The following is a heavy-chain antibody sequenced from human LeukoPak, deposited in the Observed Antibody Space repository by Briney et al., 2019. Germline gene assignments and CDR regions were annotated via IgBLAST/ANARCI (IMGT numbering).Heavy chain of an antibody. CDR3: ARDFAPRSYFDY. CDR1: GFTFSSYS. CDR2: ISSSSTI. Sequence: PGGSLRLSCAASGFTFSSYSMNWARQAPGKGLEWVSYISSSSTIYYADSVKGRFTISRDNAKNSLYLQMNSLRAEDTAVYYCARDFAPRSYFDYWGQGTLVTVSS. V-gene: IGHV3-48*01. D-gene: IGHD3-3*01. J-gene: IGHJ4*02.